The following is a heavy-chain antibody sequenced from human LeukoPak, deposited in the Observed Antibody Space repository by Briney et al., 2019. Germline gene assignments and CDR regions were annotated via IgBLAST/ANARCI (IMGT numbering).Heavy chain of an antibody. Sequence: ASVKVSCKASGYTFTSYYMHWVRQAPGQGLEWMGIINPSGGSTSYAQKFQGRVTMTRDTSTSTVYMELSSLRSEDTAVYYCANIPPGRYCSNGVCYSWGQGTLVTVSS. CDR2: INPSGGST. CDR1: GYTFTSYY. CDR3: ANIPPGRYCSNGVCYS. D-gene: IGHD2-8*01. V-gene: IGHV1-46*01. J-gene: IGHJ4*02.